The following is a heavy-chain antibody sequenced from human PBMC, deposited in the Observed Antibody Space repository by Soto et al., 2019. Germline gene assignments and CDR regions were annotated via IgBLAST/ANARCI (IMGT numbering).Heavy chain of an antibody. Sequence: GGSLRLSCAASGFTFSSYAMHWVRQAPGKWLEWVAVISYDGSNKYYADSVKGRFTISRDNSKNTLYLQMNSLRAEDTAVYYYERVGDPVEARPLLRYFDCLLSGGAFNVWGQGTMVTVSS. CDR2: ISYDGSNK. V-gene: IGHV3-30-3*01. D-gene: IGHD3-9*01. J-gene: IGHJ3*01. CDR1: GFTFSSYA. CDR3: ERVGDPVEARPLLRYFDCLLSGGAFNV.